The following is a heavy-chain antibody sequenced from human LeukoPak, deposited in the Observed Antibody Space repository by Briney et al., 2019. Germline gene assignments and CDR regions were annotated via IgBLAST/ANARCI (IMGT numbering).Heavy chain of an antibody. CDR2: LYYSGST. CDR3: ARHSGSSPHYFDY. V-gene: IGHV4-59*08. Sequence: PSETLSLTCTVSGGSISSYYWSWLRQPPGKGLEWLGFLYYSGSTHYKSSLKSRVTISVDTSKNQFSLRLSSVTAADTAVYYCARHSGSSPHYFDYWGQGTLVTVSS. CDR1: GGSISSYY. D-gene: IGHD1-26*01. J-gene: IGHJ4*02.